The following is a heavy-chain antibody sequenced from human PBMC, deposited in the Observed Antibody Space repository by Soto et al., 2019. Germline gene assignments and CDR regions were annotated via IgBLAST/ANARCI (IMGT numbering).Heavy chain of an antibody. J-gene: IGHJ4*02. CDR3: ARLGRDGYNGYY. D-gene: IGHD5-12*01. Sequence: ASVKVSCKASGYTFTGYYMHWVRQAPGQGLEWMGWINPNSGGTNYAQKFQGWVAMTRDTSISTAYMELSRLRSDDTAVYYCARLGRDGYNGYYWGQGTLVTVSS. V-gene: IGHV1-2*04. CDR2: INPNSGGT. CDR1: GYTFTGYY.